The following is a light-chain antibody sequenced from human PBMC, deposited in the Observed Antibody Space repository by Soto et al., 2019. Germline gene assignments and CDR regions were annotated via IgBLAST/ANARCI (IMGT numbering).Light chain of an antibody. V-gene: IGKV3-20*01. Sequence: ALTQSPATLSLSPGEGAALSCTTSLNVNSYLAWYQQKPGQAPRLLIYDASSRATGIPDRFSGSGSGTDFTLTISRLEPEDFAVYYCQQYGSSPLLTFGGGTKVDIK. CDR1: LNVNSY. CDR3: QQYGSSPLLT. CDR2: DAS. J-gene: IGKJ4*01.